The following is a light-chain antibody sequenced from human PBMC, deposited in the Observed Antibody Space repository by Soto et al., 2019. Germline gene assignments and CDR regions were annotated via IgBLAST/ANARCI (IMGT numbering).Light chain of an antibody. CDR1: SSDVGSYNL. Sequence: QSALTQPASVSGSPGQSITISCTGTSSDVGSYNLVSWYQQHPGKAPKLMIYEGSKRPSGVSNRFSGSKSGNTASLTISGLQAEDEADYYCSSYTSSSPVFGGGTKLTVL. J-gene: IGLJ2*01. V-gene: IGLV2-14*02. CDR2: EGS. CDR3: SSYTSSSPV.